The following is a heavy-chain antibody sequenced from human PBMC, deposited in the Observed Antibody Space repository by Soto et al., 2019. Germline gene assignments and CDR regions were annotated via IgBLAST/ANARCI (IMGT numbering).Heavy chain of an antibody. CDR2: ISSSSSTI. Sequence: GGSLRLSCAASGFTFSSYSMNWVRQAPGKGLEWVSYISSSSSTIYYADSVKGRFTISRDNAKNSLYLQMNSLRDEDTAVYYCARYLSSGWYDYFDYWGQGTLVTVSS. CDR1: GFTFSSYS. D-gene: IGHD6-19*01. V-gene: IGHV3-48*02. J-gene: IGHJ4*02. CDR3: ARYLSSGWYDYFDY.